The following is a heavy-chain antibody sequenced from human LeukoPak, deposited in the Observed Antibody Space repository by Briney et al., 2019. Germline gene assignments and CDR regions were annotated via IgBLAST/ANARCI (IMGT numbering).Heavy chain of an antibody. CDR2: FDPEDGET. Sequence: ASVKVSCKVSGYTLTELSMHWVRQAPGKGLEWMGGFDPEDGETIYAQKFQGRVTMTEDTSTDTAYMELSSLRSEDTAVYYCATDLTYCSSTSCSRIDYWGQGTLVTVSS. CDR1: GYTLTELS. D-gene: IGHD2-2*01. V-gene: IGHV1-24*01. J-gene: IGHJ4*02. CDR3: ATDLTYCSSTSCSRIDY.